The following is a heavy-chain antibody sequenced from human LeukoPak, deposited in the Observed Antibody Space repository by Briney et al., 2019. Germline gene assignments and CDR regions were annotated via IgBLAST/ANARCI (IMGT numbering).Heavy chain of an antibody. D-gene: IGHD6-19*01. CDR1: EFTFSDHY. CDR3: ARDLHSRGWYWLDY. J-gene: IGHJ4*02. V-gene: IGHV3-11*01. Sequence: PGGALGLSCGASEFTFSDHYMTRLRQPPGEGLEWVSSVSGNGANTYYADSVKGRFTISRDNARSSLFLQMDSLRAEDTALYYCARDLHSRGWYWLDYWGLGTLVTVSS. CDR2: VSGNGANT.